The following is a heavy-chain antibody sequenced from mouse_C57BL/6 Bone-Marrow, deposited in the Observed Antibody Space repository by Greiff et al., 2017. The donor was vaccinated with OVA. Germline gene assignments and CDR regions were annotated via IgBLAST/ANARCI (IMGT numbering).Heavy chain of an antibody. Sequence: QVQLQQSGAELVKPGASVKLSCKASGYTFTEYSIHWVKQRSGQGLEWIGWFYPGSGSLTYNEQFKDKATLTADKSSSTVYMELSRLTSEDSAVYFCARHEDPSKGVWYFDVWGTGTTVTVAS. CDR3: ARHEDPSKGVWYFDV. V-gene: IGHV1-62-2*01. CDR2: FYPGSGSL. CDR1: GYTFTEYS. J-gene: IGHJ1*03.